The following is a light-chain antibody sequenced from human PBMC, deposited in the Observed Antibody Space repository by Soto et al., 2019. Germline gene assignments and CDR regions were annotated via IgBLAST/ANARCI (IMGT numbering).Light chain of an antibody. Sequence: IQMTQSPATLSASVGDTVTITCRASQRVGSWLAWYQQRPGEAPSLLIYDASNLQSGVPSRFSGRRSGTEFSLTISGLQPEDFATYYCQQYNDFRTFGQGTRVDVK. CDR2: DAS. CDR3: QQYNDFRT. CDR1: QRVGSW. J-gene: IGKJ1*01. V-gene: IGKV1-5*01.